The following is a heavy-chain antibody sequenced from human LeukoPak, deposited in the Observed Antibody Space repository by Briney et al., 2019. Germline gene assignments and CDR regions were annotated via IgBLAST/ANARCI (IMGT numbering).Heavy chain of an antibody. J-gene: IGHJ3*02. CDR2: SGSDGNT. Sequence: GGSLRLSCAASGFTFDDHAMHWVRQAPGKGLEWVSPSGSDGNTYYADSVKGRFTISRDNRKNSLYLEMNSLRTEDTALYHCASQTQYHYGSGSYWTAFDIWGQGTMVTVSS. CDR1: GFTFDDHA. V-gene: IGHV3-43*02. CDR3: ASQTQYHYGSGSYWTAFDI. D-gene: IGHD3-10*01.